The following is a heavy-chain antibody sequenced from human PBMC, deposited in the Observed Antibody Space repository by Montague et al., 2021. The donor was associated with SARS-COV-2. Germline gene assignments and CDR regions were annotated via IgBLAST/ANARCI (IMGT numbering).Heavy chain of an antibody. V-gene: IGHV3-48*03. CDR3: AREVAGCHGDCNDY. J-gene: IGHJ4*02. CDR1: GFAFSRYE. Sequence: SLRLSGAASGFAFSRYEMNWVRQAPGKGLEWIAYISSSGGSLQYSDFIXGRFTISRDNARNSLYLQMNSLRAEDTAVYYCAREVAGCHGDCNDYWGQGTLVTVSS. CDR2: ISSSGGSL. D-gene: IGHD2-21*02.